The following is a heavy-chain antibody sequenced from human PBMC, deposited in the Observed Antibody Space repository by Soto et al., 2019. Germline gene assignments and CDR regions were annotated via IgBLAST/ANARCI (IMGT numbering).Heavy chain of an antibody. Sequence: ASVKVSCKASGYTFSNYAIHWVRQAPGQRLEWMGWINGGNGNTNYSQNFQGRVTFTRDTSAGTVYMQLSSLTSEDTAVYYCARDDSGFSGSHYIDYFNYWGQGALVTVSS. J-gene: IGHJ4*02. CDR1: GYTFSNYA. D-gene: IGHD1-26*01. V-gene: IGHV1-3*01. CDR2: INGGNGNT. CDR3: ARDDSGFSGSHYIDYFNY.